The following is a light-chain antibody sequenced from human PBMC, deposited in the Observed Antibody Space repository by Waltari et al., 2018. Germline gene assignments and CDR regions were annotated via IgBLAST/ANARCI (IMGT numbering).Light chain of an antibody. J-gene: IGLJ1*01. CDR1: SSNIGSNV. CDR3: GAWDASLNGYV. Sequence: QSVLTQPPSASGTPGQRVTISCSGSSSNIGSNVVNWYQQLPGTAPTLLIHSSNPRPAGVPDRFSVSKSGTSASLAISGLQSEDEADYHCGAWDASLNGYVFGTGTKVTVL. CDR2: SSN. V-gene: IGLV1-44*01.